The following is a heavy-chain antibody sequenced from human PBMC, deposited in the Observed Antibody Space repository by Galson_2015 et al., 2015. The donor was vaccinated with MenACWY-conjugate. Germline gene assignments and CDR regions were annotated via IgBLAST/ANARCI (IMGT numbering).Heavy chain of an antibody. V-gene: IGHV2-5*02. CDR3: AHRGYYDSSGYPLEYAFDI. D-gene: IGHD3-22*01. CDR2: IYWDDDK. J-gene: IGHJ3*02. CDR1: GFSLSTSGVG. Sequence: PALVKPTQTLTLTCTFSGFSLSTSGVGVGWIRQPPGKALEWLALIYWDDDKRYSPSLKSRLTITKDTSKNQVVLTMTNMDPVDTATYYCAHRGYYDSSGYPLEYAFDIWGQGTMVTVSS.